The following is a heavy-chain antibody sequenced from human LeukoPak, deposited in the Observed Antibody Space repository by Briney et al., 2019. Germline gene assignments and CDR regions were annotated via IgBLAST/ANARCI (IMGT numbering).Heavy chain of an antibody. Sequence: PGRSLRLSCAASGFTFSSYGMHWVRQAPGKGLEWVAVISYDGSNKYYADSVKGRFTISRDNSKNTLYLQMNSLRAEDTAVYYCAKDGAYSSGWYFYYYYYMDVWGKGTTVTVSS. J-gene: IGHJ6*03. CDR2: ISYDGSNK. CDR1: GFTFSSYG. D-gene: IGHD6-19*01. V-gene: IGHV3-30*18. CDR3: AKDGAYSSGWYFYYYYYMDV.